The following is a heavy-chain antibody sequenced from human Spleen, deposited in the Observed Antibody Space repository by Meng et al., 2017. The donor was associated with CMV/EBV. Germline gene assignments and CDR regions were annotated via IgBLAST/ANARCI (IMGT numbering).Heavy chain of an antibody. CDR2: IYPVNSDT. Sequence: GGPLRLSCKGSGYTFIDYWIGWVRQMPGKGLEWLGIIYPVNSDTRYSPSFQGQVTISADKSTSTAYLQWSSLKASDTAMYYCVRTYSTTSPYFYGMDVWGQGTTVTVSS. D-gene: IGHD6-6*01. CDR3: VRTYSTTSPYFYGMDV. J-gene: IGHJ6*02. V-gene: IGHV5-51*01. CDR1: GYTFIDYW.